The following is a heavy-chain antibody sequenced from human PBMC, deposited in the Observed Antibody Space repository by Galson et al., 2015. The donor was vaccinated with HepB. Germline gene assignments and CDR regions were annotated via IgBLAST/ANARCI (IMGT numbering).Heavy chain of an antibody. CDR3: ARAAITMVRGADYSYYYGMDV. CDR2: TYYRSKWYN. Sequence: CAISGDSVSSNSAAWNWIRQSPSRGLEWLGRTYYRSKWYNDYAVSVKSRITINPDTSKNQFSLQLNSVTPEDTAVYYCARAAITMVRGADYSYYYGMDVWGQGTTVTVSS. V-gene: IGHV6-1*01. D-gene: IGHD3-10*01. J-gene: IGHJ6*02. CDR1: GDSVSSNSAA.